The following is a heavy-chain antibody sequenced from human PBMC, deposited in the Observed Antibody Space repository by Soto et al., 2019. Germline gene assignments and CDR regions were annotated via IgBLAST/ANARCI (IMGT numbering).Heavy chain of an antibody. J-gene: IGHJ4*02. D-gene: IGHD5-12*01. CDR2: IYWNDDA. Sequence: QITLKESGPTLMKPTQTLTLTCTFSGFSLSTDEVGVAWIRQPPGKALEWFALIYWNDDARYSPSLKNRLTIPKNISKNQVVITMTNMEPVHTATYYGMHDGKRGYTGYVRFDYWGQGTLVTVSS. V-gene: IGHV2-5*01. CDR1: GFSLSTDEVG. CDR3: MHDGKRGYTGYVRFDY.